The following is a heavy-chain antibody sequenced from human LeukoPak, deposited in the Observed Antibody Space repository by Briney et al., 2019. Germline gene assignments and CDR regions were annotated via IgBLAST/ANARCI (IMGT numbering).Heavy chain of an antibody. CDR1: GYTFTSYD. CDR2: LNPNSGNT. V-gene: IGHV1-8*02. J-gene: IGHJ6*03. CDR3: ARGGVAAGGGRYYYYYYMDV. Sequence: ASVKVSCKASGYTFTSYDINWVRQATGQGLEWMGWLNPNSGNTGYAQKFQGRVTMTRDTSISTAYMELSRLRSDDTAVYYCARGGVAAGGGRYYYYYYMDVWGKGTTVTISS. D-gene: IGHD6-13*01.